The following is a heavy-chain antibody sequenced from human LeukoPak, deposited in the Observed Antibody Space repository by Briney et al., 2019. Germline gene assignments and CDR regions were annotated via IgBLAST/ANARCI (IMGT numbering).Heavy chain of an antibody. D-gene: IGHD5/OR15-5a*01. J-gene: IGHJ6*02. CDR2: INHSGST. CDR1: GGSFSGYY. Sequence: SETLSLTCAVYGGSFSGYYWSWVRQPPEKGLEWIGEINHSGSTNYNPSLKSRVTISVDTSKNQFSLKLSSVTAADTAVYYCARRLRYYYGMDVWGQGTTVTVSS. CDR3: ARRLRYYYGMDV. V-gene: IGHV4-34*01.